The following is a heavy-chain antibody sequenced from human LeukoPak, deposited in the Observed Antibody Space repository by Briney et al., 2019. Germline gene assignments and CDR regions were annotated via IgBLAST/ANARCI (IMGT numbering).Heavy chain of an antibody. CDR3: ARDGLGAITFGGVIGYYFDY. D-gene: IGHD3-16*02. CDR1: GFTVSSNY. CDR2: IYSGGST. V-gene: IGHV3-53*01. J-gene: IGHJ4*02. Sequence: GGSLRLSCAASGFTVSSNYMSWVRQAPGKGLEWVSLIYSGGSTYYADSVKGRFSISRDNSKNTLYLQMNSLRAEDTAVYYCARDGLGAITFGGVIGYYFDYWGQGALVTVSS.